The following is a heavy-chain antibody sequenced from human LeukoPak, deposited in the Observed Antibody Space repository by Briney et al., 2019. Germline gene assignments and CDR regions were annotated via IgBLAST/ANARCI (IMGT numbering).Heavy chain of an antibody. V-gene: IGHV1-8*01. J-gene: IGHJ4*02. CDR1: GYTFTSYD. CDR2: MNPNSGNT. CDR3: ATDVGYCSSTSCYLGY. Sequence: ASVKVSCKASGYTFTSYDINWVRQATGQGLEWMGWMNPNSGNTGYAQKFQGRVTMTRNTSISTAYVELSSLRSEDTAVYYCATDVGYCSSTSCYLGYWGQGTLVTVSS. D-gene: IGHD2-2*01.